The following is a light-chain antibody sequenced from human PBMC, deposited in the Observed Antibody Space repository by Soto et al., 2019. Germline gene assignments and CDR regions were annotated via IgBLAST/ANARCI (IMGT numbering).Light chain of an antibody. Sequence: QSALTQPASVSGSPGQSITISCTGTSSDVGGYNYVSWYQQHPGKAPKLMIYEVSNRPSGVSNRFSGSKSGNTASLTISGLQAEDEADYYCSSYTSSSTAVFGGGPQLTVL. CDR1: SSDVGGYNY. J-gene: IGLJ7*01. CDR2: EVS. CDR3: SSYTSSSTAV. V-gene: IGLV2-14*01.